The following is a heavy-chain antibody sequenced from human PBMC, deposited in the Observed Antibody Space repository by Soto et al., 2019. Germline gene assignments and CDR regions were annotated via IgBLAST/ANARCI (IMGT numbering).Heavy chain of an antibody. D-gene: IGHD1-26*01. Sequence: SETLSLTCTVSGGSISSGGYYWSWIRQHPGKGLELIGYIYYSGSTYYNPSLKSRVTMSVDTSKNQFSLKLSSVTAADTAVYYCARDSDPGLGAFDIWGQGTMVTVS. CDR3: ARDSDPGLGAFDI. J-gene: IGHJ3*02. V-gene: IGHV4-31*03. CDR1: GGSISSGGYY. CDR2: IYYSGST.